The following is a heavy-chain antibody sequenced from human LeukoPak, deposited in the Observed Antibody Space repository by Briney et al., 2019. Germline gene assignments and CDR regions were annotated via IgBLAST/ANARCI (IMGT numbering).Heavy chain of an antibody. V-gene: IGHV1-18*01. J-gene: IGHJ6*03. D-gene: IGHD3-3*01. CDR1: GYTFTNYY. Sequence: ASVKVSCKASGYTFTNYYINWVRQAPGQGPEWMGWISAYNFNTNYAQKLQGGVTMTTDTSTSTAYMELRSLRSDDTAVYYCARDDADFWSGRYYYYYYMDVWGKGTTVTVSS. CDR3: ARDDADFWSGRYYYYYYMDV. CDR2: ISAYNFNT.